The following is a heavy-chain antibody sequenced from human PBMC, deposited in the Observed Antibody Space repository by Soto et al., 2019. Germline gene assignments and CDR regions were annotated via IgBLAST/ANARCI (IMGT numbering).Heavy chain of an antibody. CDR1: GFTFSSYG. CDR2: ISYDGSNK. Sequence: PGGSLRLSCAASGFTFSSYGMHWVRQAPGKGLEWVAVISYDGSNKYYADSVKGRFTISRDNSKNTLYLQMNSLRAEDTAVYYCAKEGGGFLEWNGMDVWGQGTTVTVYS. D-gene: IGHD3-3*01. CDR3: AKEGGGFLEWNGMDV. V-gene: IGHV3-30*18. J-gene: IGHJ6*02.